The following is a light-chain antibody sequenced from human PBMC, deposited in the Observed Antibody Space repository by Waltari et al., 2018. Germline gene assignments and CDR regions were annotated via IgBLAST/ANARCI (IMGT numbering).Light chain of an antibody. J-gene: IGKJ1*01. CDR2: GAS. Sequence: EVVLTQSPGTLSLSPGERATLHCRASQSVGRYLAWYQQKPGRAPRLLIYGASSRATGIPDRFSGVGSGTDFSLTISRLEAEDFAVYYCQKYDRLPATFGQGTKVEIK. CDR3: QKYDRLPAT. V-gene: IGKV3-20*01. CDR1: QSVGRY.